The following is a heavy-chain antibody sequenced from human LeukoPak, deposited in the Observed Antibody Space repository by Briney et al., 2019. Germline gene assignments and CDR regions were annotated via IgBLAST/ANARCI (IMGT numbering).Heavy chain of an antibody. CDR2: IYYSGST. D-gene: IGHD6-6*01. CDR1: GGSISSSSYY. J-gene: IGHJ4*02. Sequence: KPSETLSLTCTVSGGSISSSSYYWGWIRQPPGKGLEWIGSIYYSGSTYYNPSLKSRVTISVDTSKNQFSLKLSSVTAADTAVHYCARHSGVHSSSYLFDYWGQGTLVTVSS. V-gene: IGHV4-39*01. CDR3: ARHSGVHSSSYLFDY.